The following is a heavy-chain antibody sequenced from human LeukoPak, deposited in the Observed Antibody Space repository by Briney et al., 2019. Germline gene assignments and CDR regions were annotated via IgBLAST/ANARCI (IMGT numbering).Heavy chain of an antibody. J-gene: IGHJ4*02. CDR2: ISESGDTT. D-gene: IGHD3-16*01. V-gene: IGHV3-23*01. CDR1: GFTFSNYA. CDR3: ARALGNYVWGSYESD. Sequence: PGGSLRLSCAASGFTFSNYAMNWVRQAPGKGLEWVSSISESGDTTHYADSVKGRFTISRDNAQNTLYLQMNSLRAEDTAVYYCARALGNYVWGSYESDWGQGTLVTVSS.